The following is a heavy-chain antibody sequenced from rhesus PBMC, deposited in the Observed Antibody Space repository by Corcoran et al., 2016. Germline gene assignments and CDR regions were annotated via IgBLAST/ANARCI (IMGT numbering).Heavy chain of an antibody. V-gene: IGHV2-174*01. J-gene: IGHJ4*01. Sequence: QVTLKESGPALVKPTQTLTLTCTFSGFSLTTSGMGVGWNRQPPGTALEWLALIYWDDDTTYNASLTSRLTISRDTSKSQVVLTMTDMDPGDTATYYCARRRSSGWPVGYYFDYWGQGLLVTVSS. CDR2: IYWDDDT. CDR1: GFSLTTSGMG. D-gene: IGHD6-31*01. CDR3: ARRRSSGWPVGYYFDY.